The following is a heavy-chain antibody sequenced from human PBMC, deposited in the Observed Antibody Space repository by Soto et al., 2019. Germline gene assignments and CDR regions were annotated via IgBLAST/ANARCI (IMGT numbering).Heavy chain of an antibody. CDR2: IYPGDSDT. CDR1: GYSFTTDW. V-gene: IGHV5-51*01. CDR3: ARHSNDGMDV. J-gene: IGHJ6*02. D-gene: IGHD2-8*01. Sequence: PRESLKISCKASGYSFTTDWIGWVRQMPGKGLEWMGIIYPGDSDTRYSPSFQGQVTVSADKSISTAYLQWSSLKASDTAMYYCARHSNDGMDVWGQGTTVTVSS.